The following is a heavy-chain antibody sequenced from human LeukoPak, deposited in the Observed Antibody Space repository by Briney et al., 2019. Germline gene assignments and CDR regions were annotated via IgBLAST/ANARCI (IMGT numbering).Heavy chain of an antibody. Sequence: GASVKVSCKASGGTFSSYAVSWVRQAPGQGLEWMGRIIPILGIANYAQKFQGRVTITADKSTSTAYMELSSLRSEDTAVYYCARSITMVRGVIPTNWFDPWGQGTLVTVSS. D-gene: IGHD3-10*01. CDR1: GGTFSSYA. J-gene: IGHJ5*02. V-gene: IGHV1-69*04. CDR2: IIPILGIA. CDR3: ARSITMVRGVIPTNWFDP.